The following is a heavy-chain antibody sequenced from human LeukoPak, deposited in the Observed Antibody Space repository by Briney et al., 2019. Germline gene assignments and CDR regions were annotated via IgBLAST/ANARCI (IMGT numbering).Heavy chain of an antibody. CDR3: SRENGAFSPFGY. D-gene: IGHD2-8*01. CDR2: ISLSGLT. CDR1: GASISSSHW. V-gene: IGHV4-4*02. J-gene: IGHJ4*02. Sequence: PSETLSLTCAVSGASISSSHWWSWVRQPPRKGLEWIGEISLSGLTNYNPSLKSRVTMALDKSKNHLSLNLTSVTAADTAVYYCSRENGAFSPFGYWGQGTLVTVPS.